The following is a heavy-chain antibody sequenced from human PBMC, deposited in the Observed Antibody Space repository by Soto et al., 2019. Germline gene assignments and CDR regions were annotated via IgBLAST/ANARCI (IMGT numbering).Heavy chain of an antibody. J-gene: IGHJ5*02. V-gene: IGHV3-33*01. D-gene: IGHD6-19*01. CDR2: IWYDGSNK. CDR3: ARDVIAVAGIGHWFDP. Sequence: GGSLRLFCAAAGFTFSSYGMHWVPPAPGKGLEWVAVIWYDGSNKYYADSVKGRFTISRDNSKNTLYLQMNSLRAEDTAVYYCARDVIAVAGIGHWFDPWGQGTLVTVSS. CDR1: GFTFSSYG.